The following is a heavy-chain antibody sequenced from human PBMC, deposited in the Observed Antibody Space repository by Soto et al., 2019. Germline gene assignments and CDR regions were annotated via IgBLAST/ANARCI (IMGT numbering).Heavy chain of an antibody. D-gene: IGHD1-26*01. CDR3: ARQESGAFDY. Sequence: QVQLVESGGGVVQTGRSLRLSCAASGFTFSSYGMHWVRQAPGKGLEWVAVIWYDGSNKYYADSVKGRFTISRDNSKNTLYLQMNSLRAEDTAVYYCARQESGAFDYWGQGTLVTVSS. V-gene: IGHV3-33*01. CDR1: GFTFSSYG. CDR2: IWYDGSNK. J-gene: IGHJ4*02.